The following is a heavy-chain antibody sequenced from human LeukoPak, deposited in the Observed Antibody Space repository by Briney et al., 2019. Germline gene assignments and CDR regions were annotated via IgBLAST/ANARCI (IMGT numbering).Heavy chain of an antibody. D-gene: IGHD6-19*01. CDR3: ARGTYSSGRIPFDY. Sequence: PSETLSLTCTVSGGSISSYYWSWIRHPPGKGLEWIGYIYYSGSTNYNPSLKSRVTISVDTSKNQCSLKLSSVTAADTAVYYCARGTYSSGRIPFDYWGQGTLVTVSS. J-gene: IGHJ4*02. V-gene: IGHV4-59*01. CDR2: IYYSGST. CDR1: GGSISSYY.